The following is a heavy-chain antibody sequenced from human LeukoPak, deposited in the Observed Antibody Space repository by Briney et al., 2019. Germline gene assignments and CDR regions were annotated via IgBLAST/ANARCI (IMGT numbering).Heavy chain of an antibody. D-gene: IGHD2-15*01. J-gene: IGHJ4*02. CDR3: AKNLAFYCTGGTCYVDY. V-gene: IGHV3-23*01. Sequence: GGSLRLSCAASGFTFSTYAMSWVRRAPGKGLEWVSAISGSGGSTYYPDSVMGRFTISRDNSKNTLYLKMNSLRAEDTAVYYCAKNLAFYCTGGTCYVDYWGQGTLVTVSS. CDR2: ISGSGGST. CDR1: GFTFSTYA.